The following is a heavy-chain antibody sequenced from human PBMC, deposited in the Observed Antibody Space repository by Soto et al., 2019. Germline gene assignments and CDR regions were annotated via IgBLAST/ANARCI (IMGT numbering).Heavy chain of an antibody. CDR1: GFTLTAYA. J-gene: IGHJ5*02. V-gene: IGHV3-23*01. CDR2: TTGGAGLT. Sequence: DVRLLESGGGLVQPGGSLRLSCTASGFTLTAYAMNLVRRAPWKGLEWVSATTGGAGLTYYADSVKGRFSVSSDTPGNTLYLQLNSLRPEYTAVYYCARVDRGSVARPTRLDPWGQGTLVTVSS. D-gene: IGHD2-21*01. CDR3: ARVDRGSVARPTRLDP.